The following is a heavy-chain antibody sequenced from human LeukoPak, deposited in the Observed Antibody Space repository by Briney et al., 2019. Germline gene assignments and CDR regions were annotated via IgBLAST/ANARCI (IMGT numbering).Heavy chain of an antibody. V-gene: IGHV4-34*01. CDR3: ARGSRAWIQLWSFDP. Sequence: SETLSLTCAVYGGSFSGYYWSWIRQPPGKGLEWIGEINHSGSTNYNPSPKSRVTISVDTSKNQFSLKLSSVTAADTAVYYCARGSRAWIQLWSFDPWGQGTLVTVSS. CDR1: GGSFSGYY. J-gene: IGHJ5*02. CDR2: INHSGST. D-gene: IGHD5-18*01.